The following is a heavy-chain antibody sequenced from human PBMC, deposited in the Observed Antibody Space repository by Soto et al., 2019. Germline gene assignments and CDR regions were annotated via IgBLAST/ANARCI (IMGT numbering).Heavy chain of an antibody. CDR3: VTKGLRFVDNYFAS. V-gene: IGHV4-59*01. CDR2: IYYTGST. D-gene: IGHD5-12*01. J-gene: IGHJ5*01. CDR1: GGSISSYY. Sequence: SETLSLTCTVSGGSISSYYWNWIRQSPGRGLEWIGFIYYTGSTNYNPSLKSRVTMSIDTSKNQFSLKLSSVTAADTAVYYCVTKGLRFVDNYFASWGQGSLVTSPQ.